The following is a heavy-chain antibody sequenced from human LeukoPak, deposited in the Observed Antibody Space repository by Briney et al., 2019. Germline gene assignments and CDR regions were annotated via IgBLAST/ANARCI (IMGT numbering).Heavy chain of an antibody. CDR3: ARGLEVPWFDP. V-gene: IGHV3-23*01. CDR2: ISGSGGST. CDR1: GFTFSSYA. Sequence: GASLRLSCAASGFTFSSYAMSWVRQAPGKGLEWVSAISGSGGSTYYADSVKGRFTISRDNSKNTLYLQMNSLRAEDTAVYYCARGLEVPWFDPWGQGTLVTVSS. J-gene: IGHJ5*02. D-gene: IGHD1-1*01.